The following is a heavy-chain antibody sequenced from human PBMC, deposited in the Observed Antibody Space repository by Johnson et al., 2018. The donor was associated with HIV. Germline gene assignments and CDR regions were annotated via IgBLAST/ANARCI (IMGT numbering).Heavy chain of an antibody. CDR3: ARDLVSLEDAFDI. Sequence: QMLLVESGGGLVQPGRSLRLSCTASGFTFGDYAMHWVRQAPGKGLEWVAVISYVGTNEYYADSVKGRFTISRDNSKNTLYLQMNSLRPEDTAVYYCARDLVSLEDAFDIWGQGTVVTVS. V-gene: IGHV3-30*04. CDR2: ISYVGTNE. D-gene: IGHD3-16*02. CDR1: GFTFGDYA. J-gene: IGHJ3*02.